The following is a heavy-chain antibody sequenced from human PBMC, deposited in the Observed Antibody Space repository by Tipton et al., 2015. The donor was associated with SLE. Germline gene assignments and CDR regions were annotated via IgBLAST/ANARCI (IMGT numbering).Heavy chain of an antibody. CDR1: DASISSGNYY. J-gene: IGHJ4*02. Sequence: TLSLTCTVSDASISSGNYYWSWIRQPAGKGLEWIGHIHTSGANYNPSLKSRVTISLDTPKNQFSLNLRSVTAADTAVYYCARKRGDRVGLDYWGQGTLVTVSS. D-gene: IGHD3-10*01. V-gene: IGHV4-61*09. CDR3: ARKRGDRVGLDY. CDR2: IHTSGA.